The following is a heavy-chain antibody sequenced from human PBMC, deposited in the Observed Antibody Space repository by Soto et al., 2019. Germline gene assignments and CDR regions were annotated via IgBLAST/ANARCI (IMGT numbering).Heavy chain of an antibody. CDR1: GFTFSSYA. CDR3: AKAVEGYCSGGSCYPFDY. J-gene: IGHJ4*02. Sequence: EVQLLESGGGLVQPGGSLRLSCAASGFTFSSYAMSWVRQAPGKGLEWVSAISGSGGSTYYADSVKGRFTISRDNSQNTLYLQMNSLRAEDTAVYYCAKAVEGYCSGGSCYPFDYWGQGTLVTVSS. CDR2: ISGSGGST. V-gene: IGHV3-23*01. D-gene: IGHD2-15*01.